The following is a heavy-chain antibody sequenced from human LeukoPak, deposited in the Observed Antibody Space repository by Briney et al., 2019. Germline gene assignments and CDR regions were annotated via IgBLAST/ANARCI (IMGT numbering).Heavy chain of an antibody. CDR2: MNPNSGNT. Sequence: GASVKVSCKASGYTFNNYDINWVRQAPGQGLEWMGWMNPNSGNTGYAQKFQGRFTLTRETFISTAYMELSSLRSDDTAVYYCVRAMVSLDTVNYQYAIDVWGQGTMVTGSS. CDR1: GYTFNNYD. J-gene: IGHJ6*02. D-gene: IGHD5-24*01. CDR3: VRAMVSLDTVNYQYAIDV. V-gene: IGHV1-8*01.